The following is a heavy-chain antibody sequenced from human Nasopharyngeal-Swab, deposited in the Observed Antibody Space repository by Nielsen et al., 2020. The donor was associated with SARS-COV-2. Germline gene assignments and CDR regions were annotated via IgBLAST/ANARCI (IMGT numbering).Heavy chain of an antibody. Sequence: WIRQPPGKGLEWIGEIYHSGSTNYNPSLKSRVTISVDKSKNQFSLKLSSVTAADTAVYYCARIPADVVVPAARWWGSDYWGQGTLVTVSS. V-gene: IGHV4-4*02. D-gene: IGHD2-2*01. J-gene: IGHJ4*02. CDR2: IYHSGST. CDR3: ARIPADVVVPAARWWGSDY.